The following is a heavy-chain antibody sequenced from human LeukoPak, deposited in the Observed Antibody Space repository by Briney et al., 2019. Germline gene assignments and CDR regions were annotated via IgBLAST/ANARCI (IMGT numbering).Heavy chain of an antibody. CDR1: GGSFSGYY. D-gene: IGHD1-26*01. CDR2: INHSGGT. V-gene: IGHV4-34*01. J-gene: IGHJ5*02. CDR3: ARSSGSYYP. Sequence: SETLSLTCAVYGGSFSGYYWSWIRQPPGKGLEWIGEINHSGGTNYNPSLKSRVTISVDTSKNQFSLKLSSVTAADTAVYYCARSSGSYYPWGQGTLVTVSS.